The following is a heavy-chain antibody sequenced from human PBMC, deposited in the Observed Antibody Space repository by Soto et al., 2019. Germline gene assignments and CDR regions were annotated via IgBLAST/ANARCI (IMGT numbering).Heavy chain of an antibody. D-gene: IGHD6-19*01. J-gene: IGHJ4*02. CDR1: GFNVSFSY. Sequence: EVQLVESGGGLIQPGGSLRLSCAASGFNVSFSYMGWVRQAPGKGLEWVSLISSGGSIFYADSVKGRFTIYRENLKNTLYLQMNSLRVDDTALYYCAIVNWLVPFYWGQGTLVTVSS. V-gene: IGHV3-53*01. CDR3: AIVNWLVPFY. CDR2: ISSGGSI.